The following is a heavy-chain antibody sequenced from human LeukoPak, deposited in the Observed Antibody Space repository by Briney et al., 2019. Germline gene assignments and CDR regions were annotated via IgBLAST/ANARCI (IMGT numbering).Heavy chain of an antibody. Sequence: GGSLRLSCAASGFTFSNNWMSWVREAPGKGLEGVASIKQDGSDKYYVDSVEGRFIISRDNAKNSLYLQMNSLRGEDTAVYYCARAYSWGQGTVVTVSS. CDR1: GFTFSNNW. CDR3: ARAYS. V-gene: IGHV3-7*04. J-gene: IGHJ5*02. D-gene: IGHD3-10*01. CDR2: IKQDGSDK.